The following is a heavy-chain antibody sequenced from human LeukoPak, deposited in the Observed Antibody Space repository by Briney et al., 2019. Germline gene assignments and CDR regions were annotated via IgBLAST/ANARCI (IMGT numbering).Heavy chain of an antibody. J-gene: IGHJ6*02. D-gene: IGHD3-3*01. CDR2: INHSGST. Sequence: SQTLSLTCAVSGGSISSGGYSWSWIRQPPGKGLEWIGYINHSGSTNYNPSLKSRVTISVDTSKNQFSLKLSSVTAADTAVYYCARGARSTIFGVVIHTGMDVWGQGTTVTVSS. CDR1: GGSISSGGYS. CDR3: ARGARSTIFGVVIHTGMDV. V-gene: IGHV4-30-2*01.